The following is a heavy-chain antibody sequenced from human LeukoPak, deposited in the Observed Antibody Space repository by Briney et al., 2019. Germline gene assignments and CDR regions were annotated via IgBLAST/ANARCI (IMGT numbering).Heavy chain of an antibody. Sequence: GGSLRLSCAASGFTFSDYYMSWIRQAPGKGLEWASYISSSGSTIYYADSVKGRFTISRDNAKNSLYLQMNSLRAEDTAVYYCATDYYDSSGYYYNPYYFDYWGQGTLVTVSS. CDR1: GFTFSDYY. CDR3: ATDYYDSSGYYYNPYYFDY. D-gene: IGHD3-22*01. CDR2: ISSSGSTI. J-gene: IGHJ4*02. V-gene: IGHV3-11*04.